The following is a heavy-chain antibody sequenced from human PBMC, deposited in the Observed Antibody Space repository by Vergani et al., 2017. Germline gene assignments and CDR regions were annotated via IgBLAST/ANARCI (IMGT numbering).Heavy chain of an antibody. Sequence: QMQLQESGPGLVKPSETLSLTCTVSGGSISSSSYYWDWIRQPPGKGLEWDGNIYYSGSTYYNPSLKSRVTISIDTSKNQFSLKLSSVTAAATAVYYCARQIGYYGSGSPDAYFFDYWGQGTLVTVSS. D-gene: IGHD3-10*01. CDR2: IYYSGST. CDR3: ARQIGYYGSGSPDAYFFDY. V-gene: IGHV4-39*01. CDR1: GGSISSSSYY. J-gene: IGHJ4*02.